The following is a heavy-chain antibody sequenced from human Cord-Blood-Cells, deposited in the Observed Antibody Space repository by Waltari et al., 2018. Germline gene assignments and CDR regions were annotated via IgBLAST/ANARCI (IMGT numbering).Heavy chain of an antibody. CDR2: FDPEDGET. J-gene: IGHJ1*01. V-gene: IGHV1-24*01. CDR1: GYTLTELS. D-gene: IGHD6-13*01. Sequence: GYTLTELSMHWVRQAPGKGLEWMGGFDPEDGETIYAQKFQGRVTMTEDTSTDTAYMELSSLRSEDTAVYYCATATYSSSWYGYFQHWGKGTLVTVSS. CDR3: ATATYSSSWYGYFQH.